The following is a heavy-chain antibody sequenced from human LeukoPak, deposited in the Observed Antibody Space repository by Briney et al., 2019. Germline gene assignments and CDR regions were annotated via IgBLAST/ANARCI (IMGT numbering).Heavy chain of an antibody. D-gene: IGHD6-13*01. CDR2: ISSSGSTI. J-gene: IGHJ6*03. CDR1: GFTFSDYY. CDR3: ARVGTPTNIKAGIADEPYYYYYMDV. V-gene: IGHV3-11*04. Sequence: GGSLRLSCAASGFTFSDYYMSWIRQAPGKGLEWVSYISSSGSTIYYADSVKGRFTISRDNAKNSLYLQMNSLRAEDTAVYYCARVGTPTNIKAGIADEPYYYYYMDVWGKGTTVTVSS.